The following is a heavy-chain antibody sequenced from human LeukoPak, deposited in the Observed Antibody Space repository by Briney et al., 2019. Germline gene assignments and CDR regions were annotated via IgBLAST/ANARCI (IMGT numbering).Heavy chain of an antibody. D-gene: IGHD5-12*01. J-gene: IGHJ4*02. CDR1: GYRFTTYW. Sequence: KPGESLKISRKASGYRFTTYWIGWVRQMPGKGLEWMGIIYPGDSDTRYSPSFEGQVTISADKSITTAYLQWSSLKASDTAMYYCARQITDQSSGYDSIDYWGQGTLVTVSS. V-gene: IGHV5-51*01. CDR3: ARQITDQSSGYDSIDY. CDR2: IYPGDSDT.